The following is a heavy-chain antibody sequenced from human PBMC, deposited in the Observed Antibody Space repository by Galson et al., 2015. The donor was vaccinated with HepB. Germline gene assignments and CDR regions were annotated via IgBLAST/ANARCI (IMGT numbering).Heavy chain of an antibody. D-gene: IGHD1-26*01. J-gene: IGHJ6*02. CDR1: GFTFSSYA. V-gene: IGHV3-23*01. Sequence: SLRLPCAASGFTFSSYAMSWVRQAPGKGLDWVSTISTSGGSTYYADSVKGRYTVSRDNSKNTLYLQMNSLRVEDTAAYYCAKARSTSASYYYYGMDVWGRGTTVTVSS. CDR3: AKARSTSASYYYYGMDV. CDR2: ISTSGGST.